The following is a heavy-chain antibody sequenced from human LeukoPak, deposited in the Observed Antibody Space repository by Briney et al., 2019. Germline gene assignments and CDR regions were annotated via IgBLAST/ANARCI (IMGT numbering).Heavy chain of an antibody. CDR2: INDSGGST. J-gene: IGHJ3*02. D-gene: IGHD3-22*01. V-gene: IGHV3-23*01. Sequence: GGTLRLSCAASGFTFSSYGMSWVRQAPGKGLEWVSAINDSGGSTYYADSVKGRFTISRDNSKNTLYLQMNSLRAEDTAVYYCAKDAPKYYYDSSGYHDAFHIWGQGTMVIVSS. CDR1: GFTFSSYG. CDR3: AKDAPKYYYDSSGYHDAFHI.